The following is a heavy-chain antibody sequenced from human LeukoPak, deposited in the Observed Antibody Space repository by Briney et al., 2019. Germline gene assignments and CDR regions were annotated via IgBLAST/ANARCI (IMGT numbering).Heavy chain of an antibody. CDR3: VRGRYFDILTGYFDAFDI. CDR2: ISSSSSAI. V-gene: IGHV3-48*04. J-gene: IGHJ3*02. CDR1: GFTFSSYS. D-gene: IGHD3-9*01. Sequence: PGGSLRLSCAASGFTFSSYSMNWVRQAPGRGLEWVSFISSSSSAIYYADSVKGRFTISRDNAKNSLYLQMNSLRAEDTAVYYCVRGRYFDILTGYFDAFDIWGQGTMVTVSS.